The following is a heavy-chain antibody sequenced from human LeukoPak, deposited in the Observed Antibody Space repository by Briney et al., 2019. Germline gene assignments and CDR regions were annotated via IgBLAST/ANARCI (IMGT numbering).Heavy chain of an antibody. V-gene: IGHV1-8*01. CDR3: AIWTMVRGVVISPLGYYYGMDV. CDR1: GYTLTSYD. Sequence: GASVKVSCTASGYTLTSYDINWVRQATRQGLEWMGWVNPNSGNTGYAQKFQGRVTTTSNTSTSTAYMELSSLRSEDTAVYYCAIWTMVRGVVISPLGYYYGMDVWGQGTTVTVSS. CDR2: VNPNSGNT. J-gene: IGHJ6*02. D-gene: IGHD3-10*01.